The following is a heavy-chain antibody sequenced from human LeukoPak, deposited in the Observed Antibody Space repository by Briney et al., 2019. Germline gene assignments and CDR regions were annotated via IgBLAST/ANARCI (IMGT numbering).Heavy chain of an antibody. J-gene: IGHJ6*03. CDR2: INHSGST. V-gene: IGHV4-34*01. D-gene: IGHD3-22*01. CDR1: GGSFSGYY. Sequence: PSETLSLTCAVYGGSFSGYYWSWIRQPPGKGLEWIGEINHSGSTNYNPSLKSRVTISVDTSKNQFSLKLRSVTAADTAVYYCARLKLHYYDSSGYYYVSGRYYYYYMDVWGKGTTVTISS. CDR3: ARLKLHYYDSSGYYYVSGRYYYYYMDV.